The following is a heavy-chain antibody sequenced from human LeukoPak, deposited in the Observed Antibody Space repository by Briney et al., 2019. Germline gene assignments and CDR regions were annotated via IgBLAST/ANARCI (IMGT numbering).Heavy chain of an antibody. CDR2: ISETDKAT. Sequence: PGGSLRLSCAASGFTLSNNAMSWVRQAPGKGLEWISTISETDKATYYADSVKGRFPISGDISKNTLYLQMNSLRAEDTAVYYCARAGAMIVVVIGDYFDYWGQGTLVTVSS. CDR1: GFTLSNNA. V-gene: IGHV3-23*01. CDR3: ARAGAMIVVVIGDYFDY. J-gene: IGHJ4*02. D-gene: IGHD3-22*01.